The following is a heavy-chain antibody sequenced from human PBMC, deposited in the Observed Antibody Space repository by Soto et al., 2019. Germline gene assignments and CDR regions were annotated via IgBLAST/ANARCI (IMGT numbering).Heavy chain of an antibody. CDR3: ARVFAAAGTVDY. CDR2: INHSGST. V-gene: IGHV4-34*01. Sequence: QVQLQQWGAGLLKPSETLSLTCAVYGGSFSGYYWSWIRQPPGKGLAWFGEINHSGSTNYNPSLKSRVTISVDTSKNQFSLKLSSVTAADTAVYYCARVFAAAGTVDYWGQGTLVTVSS. J-gene: IGHJ4*02. D-gene: IGHD6-13*01. CDR1: GGSFSGYY.